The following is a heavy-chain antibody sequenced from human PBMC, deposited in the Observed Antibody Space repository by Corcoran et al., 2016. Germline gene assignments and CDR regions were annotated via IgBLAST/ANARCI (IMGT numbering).Heavy chain of an antibody. V-gene: IGHV3-53*01. CDR2: MYSSGTT. D-gene: IGHD2-2*01. Sequence: EVQLVESGGGLIHPGGSLRLSCAASGFTVSSDYMGWVRQAPGKGLDWVSVMYSSGTTYYADSVKGRFTISRDNAKNSLYLQMNSLRAEDTAVYYCARTRVVGRSWFDPWGQGTLVTVSS. CDR1: GFTVSSDY. CDR3: ARTRVVGRSWFDP. J-gene: IGHJ5*02.